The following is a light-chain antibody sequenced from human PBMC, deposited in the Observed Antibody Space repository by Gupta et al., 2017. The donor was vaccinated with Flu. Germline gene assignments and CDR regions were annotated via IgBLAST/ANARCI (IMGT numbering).Light chain of an antibody. J-gene: IGLJ2*01. CDR2: DVS. V-gene: IGLV2-14*03. CDR1: SSDVVVNSW. CDR3: SSFTDISLVI. Sequence: STIPCTGTSSDVVVNSWVAWYQQHPGKAPKLMIYDVSNRPSGVSNRFAGSKSGATASLTISGLQAEDEADYYCSSFTDISLVIFGGGTKLTVL.